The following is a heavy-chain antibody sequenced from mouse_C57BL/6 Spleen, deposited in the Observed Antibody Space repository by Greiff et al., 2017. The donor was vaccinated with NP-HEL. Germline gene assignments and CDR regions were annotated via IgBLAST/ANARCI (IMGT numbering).Heavy chain of an antibody. CDR3: ARQDWGYFDY. CDR1: GFTFSSYT. Sequence: EVKLVESGGGLVKPGGSLKLSCAASGFTFSSYTMSWVRQTPEKRLEWVATISGGGGNTYYPDSVKGRFTISRDNAKNTLYLQMSSLRSEDTALYYCARQDWGYFDYWGQGTTLTVSS. D-gene: IGHD4-1*01. CDR2: ISGGGGNT. J-gene: IGHJ2*01. V-gene: IGHV5-9*01.